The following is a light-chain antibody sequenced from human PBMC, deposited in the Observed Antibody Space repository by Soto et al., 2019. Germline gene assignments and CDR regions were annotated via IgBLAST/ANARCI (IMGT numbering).Light chain of an antibody. J-gene: IGLJ2*01. CDR3: AVCDDSLSGMV. Sequence: QSVLTQPPSASGTPGQRVTISCSGSSSNIETNTVDWYQHLPGTAPKVLIFNNNQRPSGVPDRFSGSKSGTSASLAISGLQSQDEADYYCAVCDDSLSGMVFGGGTKVTVL. V-gene: IGLV1-44*01. CDR1: SSNIETNT. CDR2: NNN.